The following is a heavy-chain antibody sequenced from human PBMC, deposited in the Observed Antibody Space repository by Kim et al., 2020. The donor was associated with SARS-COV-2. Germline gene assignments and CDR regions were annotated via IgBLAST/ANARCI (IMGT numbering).Heavy chain of an antibody. D-gene: IGHD6-19*01. CDR1: GFTLSSHW. J-gene: IGHJ4*02. Sequence: GGSLRLSCVASGFTLSSHWMHWVRQVPGKGLVGVSRINPDGTSTTYADSVKGRFTISRDNAKNTLSLQMNSLRVEDTGVYYCVRDSSASAWGQGTLVTVSS. CDR2: INPDGTST. V-gene: IGHV3-74*01. CDR3: VRDSSASA.